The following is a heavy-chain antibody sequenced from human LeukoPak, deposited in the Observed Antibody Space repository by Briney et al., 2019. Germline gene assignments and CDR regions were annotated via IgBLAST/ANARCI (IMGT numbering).Heavy chain of an antibody. CDR3: AKDRPNFHENSGHYYRRDGDS. CDR2: MCGTAGCT. V-gene: IGHV3-23*01. Sequence: GGSLRLSCAASGFTFSSYAMSWVRQAPGKGLEWVASMCGTAGCTFYPDSVKGRFTISRDNSKNVLYLRMNSLTAEDTAIYYCAKDRPNFHENSGHYYRRDGDSWGQGTLVTVSS. D-gene: IGHD3-22*01. J-gene: IGHJ5*01. CDR1: GFTFSSYA.